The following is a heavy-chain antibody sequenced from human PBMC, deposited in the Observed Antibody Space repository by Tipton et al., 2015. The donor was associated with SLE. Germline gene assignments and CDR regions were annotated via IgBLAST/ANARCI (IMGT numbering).Heavy chain of an antibody. CDR1: GYSFTSYW. Sequence: QSGAEVKKPGESLKISCKGSGYSFTSYWIGWVRQMPGKGLEWMGIIYPGDSDTRYSPSFQGQVTISADKSISTAYLQWSSLKASDTAMYYCARHSGAPYYYDSSGYDYWGQRTLVTVSS. D-gene: IGHD3-22*01. CDR3: ARHSGAPYYYDSSGYDY. V-gene: IGHV5-51*01. J-gene: IGHJ4*02. CDR2: IYPGDSDT.